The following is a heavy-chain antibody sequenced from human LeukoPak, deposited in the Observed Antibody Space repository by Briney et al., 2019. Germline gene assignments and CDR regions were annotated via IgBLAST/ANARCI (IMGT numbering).Heavy chain of an antibody. D-gene: IGHD5-12*01. Sequence: PGGSLRLSCAASGFIFSNYGMHWVRQAPGKGLEWVAVISYDGSYKYYVDSVKGRFTISRDNSKNTLFLQMNSLRAEDTAVYYCAKGQRRHVDIVATTPFDYWGQGTLVTVSS. CDR3: AKGQRRHVDIVATTPFDY. CDR1: GFIFSNYG. J-gene: IGHJ4*02. V-gene: IGHV3-30*18. CDR2: ISYDGSYK.